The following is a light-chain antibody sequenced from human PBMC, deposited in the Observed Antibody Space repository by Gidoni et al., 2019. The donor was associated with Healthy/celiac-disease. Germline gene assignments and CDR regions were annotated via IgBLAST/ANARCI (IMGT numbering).Light chain of an antibody. Sequence: DIKMTQSPSSLSASVGDRVTITCRASQSISSYLTWYQQKPGKAPKLLIYAAASLQSGVPSRFSGSGSGTDFTLTISSLQHDDFATYYCQQSYSTPLTFXGXTKVEIK. CDR2: AAA. J-gene: IGKJ4*01. CDR3: QQSYSTPLT. V-gene: IGKV1-39*01. CDR1: QSISSY.